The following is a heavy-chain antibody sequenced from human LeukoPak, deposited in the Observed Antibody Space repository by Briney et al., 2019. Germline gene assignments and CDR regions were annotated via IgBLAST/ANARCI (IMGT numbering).Heavy chain of an antibody. CDR2: INTDGSDT. V-gene: IGHV3-74*01. CDR3: ARRGEDGFGYRY. Sequence: GGSLRLSCVVSGSTFSNYWMHWVRQAPGKGLVWVSRINTDGSDTSYVDSVRGRFTVPRDNAKNTLYLQMNSLRSEDTAVYYCARRGEDGFGYRYWGQGTLVTVSS. D-gene: IGHD5-12*01. J-gene: IGHJ4*02. CDR1: GSTFSNYW.